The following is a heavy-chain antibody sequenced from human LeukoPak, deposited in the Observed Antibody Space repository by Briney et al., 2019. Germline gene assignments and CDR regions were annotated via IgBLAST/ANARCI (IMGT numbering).Heavy chain of an antibody. V-gene: IGHV3-7*01. D-gene: IGHD2-2*01. CDR1: VFSLTIYW. Sequence: VGALRLSCAPSVFSLTIYWMSRVCQAPGRGGEGVAHIKQDGSEKYYVASVKGRFTISRDNAKNSLYLQMNSLRAEDTAVYYCAREDIVVVPAAHHFDYWGQGTLVTVSS. J-gene: IGHJ4*02. CDR3: AREDIVVVPAAHHFDY. CDR2: IKQDGSEK.